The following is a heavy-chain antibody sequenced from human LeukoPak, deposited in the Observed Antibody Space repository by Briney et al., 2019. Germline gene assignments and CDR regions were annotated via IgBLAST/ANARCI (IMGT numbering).Heavy chain of an antibody. J-gene: IGHJ3*01. CDR3: AKSTYYYDTFVNAFDF. CDR2: IYHSGST. V-gene: IGHV4-38-2*02. Sequence: SETLSLTCTVSGYSISSGYYWGWIRQPPGKGLEWIGSIYHSGSTYYNASLRSRVTTSVDTSKNQFSLKLSSVTAADTAVYYCAKSTYYYDTFVNAFDFWGQGTVVTVSS. CDR1: GYSISSGYY. D-gene: IGHD3-22*01.